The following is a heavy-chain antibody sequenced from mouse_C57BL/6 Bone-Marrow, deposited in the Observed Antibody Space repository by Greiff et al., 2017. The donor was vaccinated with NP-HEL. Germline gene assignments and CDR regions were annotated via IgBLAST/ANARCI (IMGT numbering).Heavy chain of an antibody. V-gene: IGHV5-6*01. CDR3: ARRLITTVVAFDY. CDR2: ISSGGSYT. CDR1: GFTFSSYG. J-gene: IGHJ2*01. Sequence: DVHLVESGGDLVKPGGSLKLSCAASGFTFSSYGMSWVRQTPDKRLEWVATISSGGSYTYYPDSVKGRFTISRDNAKNTLYLQMSSLKSEDTAMYYCARRLITTVVAFDYWGQGTTLTVSS. D-gene: IGHD1-1*01.